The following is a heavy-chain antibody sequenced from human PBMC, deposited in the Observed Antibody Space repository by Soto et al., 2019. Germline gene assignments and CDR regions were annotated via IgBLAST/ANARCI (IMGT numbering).Heavy chain of an antibody. CDR1: GYMFSTYD. Sequence: QVQLVQSGAEVKKPGASVKVSCKAPGYMFSTYDINWVRQAPGQGLEWMGWLNPNSGNTGYAQKFQGRVTMTRNTSINTDYMELSSLGSDDTAVYYCARDHRYNWNDEGWFDPWGQGTLVTVSS. D-gene: IGHD1-20*01. CDR3: ARDHRYNWNDEGWFDP. J-gene: IGHJ5*02. CDR2: LNPNSGNT. V-gene: IGHV1-8*01.